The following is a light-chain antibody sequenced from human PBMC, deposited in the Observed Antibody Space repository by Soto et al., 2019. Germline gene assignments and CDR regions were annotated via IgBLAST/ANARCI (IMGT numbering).Light chain of an antibody. V-gene: IGKV1-5*03. CDR2: KEP. CDR3: QQYNSYAT. CDR1: QSISSW. Sequence: DIQMTQSPSTLSASVGDRVTITCRASQSISSWLAWYQQKPGKAPKLLIYKEPSLESGVPSRFSGSGSGTEFTVAISSLQPDDFATYYCQQYNSYATFGQGTKVEIK. J-gene: IGKJ1*01.